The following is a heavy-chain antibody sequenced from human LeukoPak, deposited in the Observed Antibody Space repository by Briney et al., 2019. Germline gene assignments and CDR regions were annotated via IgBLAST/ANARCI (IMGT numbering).Heavy chain of an antibody. J-gene: IGHJ4*02. D-gene: IGHD1-14*01. V-gene: IGHV4-30-2*01. CDR2: IYHSGST. Sequence: SETLSLTCTVSGGSISSGGYYWSWIRQPPGKGLEWIGYIYHSGSTYYNPSLKSRVTISVDRSKNQFSLKLSSVTAADTAVYYCATMTQTPEYYFDYWGQGTLVTVSS. CDR1: GGSISSGGYY. CDR3: ATMTQTPEYYFDY.